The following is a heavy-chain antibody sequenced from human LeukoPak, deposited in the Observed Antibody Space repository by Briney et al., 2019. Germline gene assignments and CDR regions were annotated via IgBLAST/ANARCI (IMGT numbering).Heavy chain of an antibody. V-gene: IGHV3-23*01. D-gene: IGHD4-17*01. J-gene: IGHJ4*02. CDR2: ISGSGGST. CDR1: GFTFSSYA. CDR3: AKAPLYGDYSFDY. Sequence: GGSLRLSCAASGFTFSSYAMSWVRQAPGKGLEWVSAISGSGGSTYYADSVKGRFTISIDNSKNTLYLQMNSLRAEDTAVYYCAKAPLYGDYSFDYWGQGTLVTVSS.